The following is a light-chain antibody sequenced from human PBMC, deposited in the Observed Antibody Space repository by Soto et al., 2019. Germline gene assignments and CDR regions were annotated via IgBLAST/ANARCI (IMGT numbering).Light chain of an antibody. CDR3: QQSNSIPYT. Sequence: DIQMTQSPSSLSASVGDRVTITCQASQDISNYLNWYQQKPGKAPKFLIYAASSLQSGVPSRFSGSGSGTDFTLTISSLQPEDFATYYCQQSNSIPYTFGQGTNLEIK. V-gene: IGKV1-39*01. CDR2: AAS. CDR1: QDISNY. J-gene: IGKJ2*01.